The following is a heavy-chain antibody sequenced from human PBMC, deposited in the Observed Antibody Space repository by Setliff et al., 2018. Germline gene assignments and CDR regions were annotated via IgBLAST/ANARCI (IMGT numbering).Heavy chain of an antibody. CDR2: IYYGGTT. J-gene: IGHJ3*02. D-gene: IGHD5-12*01. CDR1: GGSISNSSFY. CDR3: ARVATYAFDI. V-gene: IGHV4-39*01. Sequence: PSETLSLTCSVSGGSISNSSFYWGWFRQAPGRGLEWIGNIYYGGTTNYNPSLKSRVTISVDTSKNQFSLKVSSMTAADTAVYYCARVATYAFDIWGQGTMVTVSS.